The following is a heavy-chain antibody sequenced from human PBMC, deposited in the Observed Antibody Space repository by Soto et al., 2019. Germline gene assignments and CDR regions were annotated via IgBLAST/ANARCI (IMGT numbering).Heavy chain of an antibody. CDR2: ISYDGGNK. V-gene: IGHV3-30*18. CDR3: AKAVGYCSSSSCRDYYYYYGMDV. CDR1: GFTFSNYG. Sequence: GGSLRLSCAASGFTFSNYGMHWVRQAPGKGLEWVSVISYDGGNKYYADSVKGRFTISRDNSKNTLYLQMNSLRTEDTAVYYCAKAVGYCSSSSCRDYYYYYGMDVWGQGTTVTVFS. D-gene: IGHD2-15*01. J-gene: IGHJ6*02.